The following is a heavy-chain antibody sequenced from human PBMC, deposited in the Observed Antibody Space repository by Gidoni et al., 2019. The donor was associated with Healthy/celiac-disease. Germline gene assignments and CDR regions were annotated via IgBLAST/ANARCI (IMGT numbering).Heavy chain of an antibody. CDR2: ISSSSSYR. D-gene: IGHD6-13*01. J-gene: IGHJ5*02. CDR3: ARDTPYSSSPFDP. Sequence: EVQLVESGGGLVKPGGSLRLSCAASGLPFSSYSMNGGRQAPGKGLEWVSSISSSSSYRYYADSVKCRFTIARDNAKNSLYLQMNSLRAEDTAVYYCARDTPYSSSPFDPWGQGTLVTVSS. V-gene: IGHV3-21*01. CDR1: GLPFSSYS.